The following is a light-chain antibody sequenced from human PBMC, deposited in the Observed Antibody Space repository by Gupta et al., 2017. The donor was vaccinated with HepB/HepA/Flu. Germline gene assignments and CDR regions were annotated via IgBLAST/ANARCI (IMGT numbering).Light chain of an antibody. V-gene: IGLV3-21*02. Sequence: SSVLTQPPSVSLAPGQTARIPCGGNNLGSKSVHWYQQTPGQAPVLVVYDDSDRPSGIPERFSGSNSGTTATLTIIRVEAGDEADYYCQVWDRSSDHYVFGTGTKVTVL. CDR3: QVWDRSSDHYV. CDR2: DDS. J-gene: IGLJ1*01. CDR1: NLGSKS.